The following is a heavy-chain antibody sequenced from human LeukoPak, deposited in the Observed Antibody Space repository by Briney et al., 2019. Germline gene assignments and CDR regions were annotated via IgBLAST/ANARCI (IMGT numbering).Heavy chain of an antibody. J-gene: IGHJ6*03. CDR1: GFTFSSYA. CDR3: AKNPGYYYYMDV. V-gene: IGHV3-23*01. CDR2: ISGSGGST. Sequence: GGSLRLSCAASGFTFSSYAMSWVRQAPGRGLEWVSAISGSGGSTYYADSVKGRFTISRDNSKNTLYLQMNSLRAEDTAVYYCAKNPGYYYYMDVWGKGTTVTVSS.